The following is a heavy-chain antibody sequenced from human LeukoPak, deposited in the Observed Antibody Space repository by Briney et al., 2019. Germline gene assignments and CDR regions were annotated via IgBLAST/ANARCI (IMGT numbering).Heavy chain of an antibody. Sequence: ASVKVSCKASGYTFTGYYMHWVRQAPGQGLEWMGIINPSGGSTSYAQKFQGRVTMTRDTSTSTVYMELSSLRFEDTAVYYCAREANGVVVPALWGQGTMVTVSS. CDR1: GYTFTGYY. CDR3: AREANGVVVPAL. CDR2: INPSGGST. D-gene: IGHD2-2*01. V-gene: IGHV1-46*03. J-gene: IGHJ3*01.